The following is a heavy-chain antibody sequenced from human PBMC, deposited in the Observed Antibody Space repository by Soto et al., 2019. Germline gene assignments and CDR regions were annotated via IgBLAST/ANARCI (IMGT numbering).Heavy chain of an antibody. Sequence: ASVKVSCKTSSYTFSSYGISWVRQAPGQGLEWMGWISAYNGNTNYAQKLQGRVTMTTDTSTSTACMELRSLRSDDTAVYYCAREAMAQGAFDIWGQGTMVTVSS. V-gene: IGHV1-18*01. CDR2: ISAYNGNT. J-gene: IGHJ3*02. CDR1: SYTFSSYG. CDR3: AREAMAQGAFDI.